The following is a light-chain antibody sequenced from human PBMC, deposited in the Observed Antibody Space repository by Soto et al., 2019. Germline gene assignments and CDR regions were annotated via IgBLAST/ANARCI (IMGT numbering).Light chain of an antibody. CDR2: TSS. Sequence: DIPMTQSPSSLYASVGNSVTITCRTNQSSSSFFNWYQQKRGKAPTLLIYTSSNLQRGVPSRFSGSGSGTEFTLTISSLQPEDFAIYYCQQSYSSPRTCGHGTKVEIK. J-gene: IGKJ1*01. V-gene: IGKV1-39*01. CDR1: QSSSSF. CDR3: QQSYSSPRT.